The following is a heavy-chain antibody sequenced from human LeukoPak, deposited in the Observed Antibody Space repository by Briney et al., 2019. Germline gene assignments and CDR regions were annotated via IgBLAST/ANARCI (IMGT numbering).Heavy chain of an antibody. V-gene: IGHV7-4-1*02. Sequence: ASVKVSCKASGYTFTSYAMNWVRQAPGQGLEWMGWINTNTGNPTYAQGFTGRFVFSLDTSVSTAYLQISSLKAEDTAVYYCARSHLGFGELYIDCWGQGTLVTVSS. CDR1: GYTFTSYA. D-gene: IGHD3-10*01. CDR2: INTNTGNP. J-gene: IGHJ4*02. CDR3: ARSHLGFGELYIDC.